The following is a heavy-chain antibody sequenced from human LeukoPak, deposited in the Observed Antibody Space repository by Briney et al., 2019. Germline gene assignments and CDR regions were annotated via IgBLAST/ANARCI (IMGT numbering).Heavy chain of an antibody. Sequence: SETLSLTCTVSGGSIGTPDYLWGWVRQPPGGGLEWIGNFHYGGSNPYSPSLKSRATISADTSNNQLSLKLTSVTAADTAVYYCARSPNYYQLDVWGKGTTVTVSS. CDR2: FHYGGSN. J-gene: IGHJ6*04. V-gene: IGHV4-39*07. D-gene: IGHD3-10*01. CDR1: GGSIGTPDYL. CDR3: ARSPNYYQLDV.